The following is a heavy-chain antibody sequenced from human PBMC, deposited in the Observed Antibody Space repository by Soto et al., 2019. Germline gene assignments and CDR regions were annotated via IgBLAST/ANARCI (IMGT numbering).Heavy chain of an antibody. J-gene: IGHJ4*02. Sequence: GESLKISCKGSGYIFTNSWIAWVRQMPGRGLEWMGVIYPGDSDTRYSPSFQGQVTISADKSISTAYLQWSSLKASDTAMYYCARHTGEWELPLDYWGQGTLVTVSS. D-gene: IGHD1-26*01. CDR3: ARHTGEWELPLDY. CDR2: IYPGDSDT. CDR1: GYIFTNSW. V-gene: IGHV5-51*01.